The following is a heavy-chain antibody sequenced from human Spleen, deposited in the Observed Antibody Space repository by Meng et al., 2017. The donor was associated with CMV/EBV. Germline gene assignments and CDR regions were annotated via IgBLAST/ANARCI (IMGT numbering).Heavy chain of an antibody. V-gene: IGHV3-11*04. Sequence: DSGFIFSDYYMTWIRQAPGKGLEWVSYISSSGSIKKYADSVEGRFTISRDNAKKSLYLQMNSLRAEDTAFYYCARDFSAVHNWFDAWGQGTLVTVSS. J-gene: IGHJ5*02. CDR3: ARDFSAVHNWFDA. D-gene: IGHD1-26*01. CDR1: GFIFSDYY. CDR2: ISSSGSIK.